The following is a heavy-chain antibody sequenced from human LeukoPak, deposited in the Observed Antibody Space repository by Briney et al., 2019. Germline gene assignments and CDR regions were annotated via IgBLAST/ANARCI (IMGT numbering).Heavy chain of an antibody. CDR3: ASLRDDSSGTRLYYYYGMDV. CDR1: GGSFSGYY. D-gene: IGHD3-22*01. Sequence: TSETLSLTCAVYGGSFSGYYWSWIRQPPGKGLEWIGEINHSGSTNYNPSLKSRVTISVDTSKNQFSLKLSSVTAADTAVYYCASLRDDSSGTRLYYYYGMDVWGQGTTVTVSS. V-gene: IGHV4-34*01. J-gene: IGHJ6*02. CDR2: INHSGST.